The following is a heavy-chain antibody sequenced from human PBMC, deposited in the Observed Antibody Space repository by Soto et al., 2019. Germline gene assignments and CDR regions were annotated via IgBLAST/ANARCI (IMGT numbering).Heavy chain of an antibody. CDR3: ARGGDYYGSGTYYLFGY. V-gene: IGHV4-31*02. Sequence: WTWIRQLPGKGLECIGYIFYSGSTYYNPSLKSRVAISVDTSRNQFSLELTSVTAADTAVYYCARGGDYYGSGTYYLFGYWGQGILVTVSS. J-gene: IGHJ4*02. CDR2: IFYSGST. D-gene: IGHD3-10*01.